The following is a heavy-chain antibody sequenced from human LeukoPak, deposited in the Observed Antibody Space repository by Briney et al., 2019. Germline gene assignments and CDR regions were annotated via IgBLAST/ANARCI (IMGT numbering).Heavy chain of an antibody. V-gene: IGHV3-48*03. CDR2: ISNSGGIT. Sequence: PGGSLRLSCAASGFTFTTYGMSWVRQAPGKGLEWVSFISNSGGITYYADFVKGRFTISRDNAKNSLYLQMNSLRAEDTAVYYCAREMDYYDSRPIDYWGQGTLVTVSS. CDR1: GFTFTTYG. CDR3: AREMDYYDSRPIDY. J-gene: IGHJ4*02. D-gene: IGHD3-22*01.